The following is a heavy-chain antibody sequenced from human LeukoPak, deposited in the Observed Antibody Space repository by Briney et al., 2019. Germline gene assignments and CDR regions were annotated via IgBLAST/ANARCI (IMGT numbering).Heavy chain of an antibody. CDR3: AKDRDVIQLWSFDS. Sequence: GGSLRLSCAASAFTFSNYGMHWVRQAPGKGLEWVALISFDGSNKYYADSVKGRFTISRDNSKNTLHLQMSSLRAEDTAVYYCAKDRDVIQLWSFDSWGQGTLVTVSS. V-gene: IGHV3-30*18. CDR2: ISFDGSNK. CDR1: AFTFSNYG. J-gene: IGHJ4*02. D-gene: IGHD5-18*01.